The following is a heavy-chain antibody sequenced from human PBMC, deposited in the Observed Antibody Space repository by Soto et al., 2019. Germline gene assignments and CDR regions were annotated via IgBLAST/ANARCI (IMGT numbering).Heavy chain of an antibody. CDR3: IVVVVAASY. V-gene: IGHV3-73*01. CDR2: IRSKANSYAT. D-gene: IGHD2-15*01. CDR1: GFTFSGSA. Sequence: GGSLRLSCAASGFTFSGSAMHWVRQASGKGLEWVGRIRSKANSYATAYAVSVKGRFTISRVVSKNTAYLQMNSLKTEDTAVYYCIVVVVAASYWGQGTLVTVSS. J-gene: IGHJ4*02.